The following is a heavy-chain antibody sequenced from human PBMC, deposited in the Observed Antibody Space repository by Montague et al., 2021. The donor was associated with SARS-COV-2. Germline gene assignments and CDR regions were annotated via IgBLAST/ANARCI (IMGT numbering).Heavy chain of an antibody. D-gene: IGHD3-9*01. J-gene: IGHJ4*02. CDR3: AHLIRYYDIFTGIPFDX. CDR1: GFSLSTPNVG. Sequence: PALVKPTQTLTLTCTFSGFSLSTPNVGVGWIRQPPGKALEWVAVIYSNGDKRYSPSLQRRLTITKDTSRNQVVVSLTNVDPLDTATYYCAHLIRYYDIFTGIPFDXWGQGTQVTVSS. CDR2: IYSNGDK. V-gene: IGHV2-5*01.